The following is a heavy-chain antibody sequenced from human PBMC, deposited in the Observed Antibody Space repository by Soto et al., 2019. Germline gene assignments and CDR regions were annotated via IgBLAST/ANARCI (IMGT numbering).Heavy chain of an antibody. J-gene: IGHJ6*02. CDR3: AKYDSSGYYGPYYYYGMDV. V-gene: IGHV3-23*01. CDR1: GFTFSSYG. D-gene: IGHD3-22*01. CDR2: ISGSGGST. Sequence: PGGSLRLSCAASGFTFSSYGMSWVRQAPGKGLDWVSAISGSGGSTYYADSVKGRFTISRDNSKSTLYLQMNSLRAEDTAVYYCAKYDSSGYYGPYYYYGMDVWGQGTTVTVSS.